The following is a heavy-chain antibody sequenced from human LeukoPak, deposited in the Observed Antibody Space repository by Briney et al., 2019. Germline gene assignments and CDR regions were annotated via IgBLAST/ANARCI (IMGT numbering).Heavy chain of an antibody. CDR2: IYTSGST. J-gene: IGHJ4*02. V-gene: IGHV4-61*02. D-gene: IGHD3-22*01. CDR3: ARGRGGYYYDSSGYRFDY. CDR1: GGSISSGSYY. Sequence: SQTLSLTCTVSGGSISSGSYYWSWIRQPAGKGLEWIGRIYTSGSTNYNPSLKSRVTISVDTSKNQFSLKLSSVTAADTAVYYCARGRGGYYYDSSGYRFDYWGQGTLVTVSS.